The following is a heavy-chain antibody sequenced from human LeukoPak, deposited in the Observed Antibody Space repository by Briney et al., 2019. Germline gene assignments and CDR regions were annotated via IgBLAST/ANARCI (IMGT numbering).Heavy chain of an antibody. V-gene: IGHV1-8*03. Sequence: ASVKVSCKASGGTFTSYDINWVRQATGQGLEWMGWMNPNSGNTGYAQKFQGRVTITRNTSISTAYMELSSLRSEDTAVYYCARGVYYDFWSGYYRLLSRYYYYYMDVWGKGTTVTVSS. J-gene: IGHJ6*03. D-gene: IGHD3-3*01. CDR3: ARGVYYDFWSGYYRLLSRYYYYYMDV. CDR2: MNPNSGNT. CDR1: GGTFTSYD.